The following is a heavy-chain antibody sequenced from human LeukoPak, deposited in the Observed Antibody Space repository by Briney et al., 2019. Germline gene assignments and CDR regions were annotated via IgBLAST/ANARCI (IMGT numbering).Heavy chain of an antibody. CDR1: GGSISSGGYY. CDR3: ARVFPPRYDRARRLYYFDY. J-gene: IGHJ4*02. CDR2: IYYSGST. D-gene: IGHD3-22*01. Sequence: SQTLPLTCTVSGGSISSGGYYWSWIRQHPGKGLEWIGYIYYSGSTYYNPSLKSRVTISVDTSKNQFSLKLSSVTAADTAVYYCARVFPPRYDRARRLYYFDYWGQGTLVTVSS. V-gene: IGHV4-31*03.